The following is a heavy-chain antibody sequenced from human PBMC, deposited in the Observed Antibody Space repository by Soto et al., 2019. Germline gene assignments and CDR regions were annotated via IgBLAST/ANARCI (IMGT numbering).Heavy chain of an antibody. Sequence: GGSLRLSCAASGFTFTTYSLTWVRQAPGKGLEWVASIGSSSNYIYYADSVKGRFTISRDNAKNSLFLQMNSLRAEDTAVYYCATLTYCSSASCPNYYYVMDVWGQGTTVTASS. J-gene: IGHJ6*02. CDR1: GFTFTTYS. CDR3: ATLTYCSSASCPNYYYVMDV. V-gene: IGHV3-21*06. CDR2: IGSSSNYI. D-gene: IGHD2-2*01.